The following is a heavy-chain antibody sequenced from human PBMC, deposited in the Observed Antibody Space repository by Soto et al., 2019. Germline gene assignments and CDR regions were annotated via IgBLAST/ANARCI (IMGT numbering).Heavy chain of an antibody. J-gene: IGHJ4*01. Sequence: GGSLRLSCTAAGITLSTYGMSWARQAPGKGLEWVAGISYDGNIKDYADSVKGRFTISRDNSKNTLYVQMNSLRAEDTAVYYCAGCDSGQYYFAYWGHGTLVIGSS. V-gene: IGHV3-30*03. D-gene: IGHD4-17*01. CDR2: ISYDGNIK. CDR1: GITLSTYG. CDR3: AGCDSGQYYFAY.